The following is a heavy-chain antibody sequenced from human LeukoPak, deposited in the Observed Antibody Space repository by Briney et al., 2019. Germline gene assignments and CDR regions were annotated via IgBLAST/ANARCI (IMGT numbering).Heavy chain of an antibody. J-gene: IGHJ5*02. V-gene: IGHV4-59*11. CDR2: IFYSGNT. CDR1: GDSINSHY. CDR3: ARTGDYSRSTGGWFDP. D-gene: IGHD4-11*01. Sequence: PSATLSLTCTVFGDSINSHYWSWVRQAPGKGLEWIGYIFYSGNTNYSPSLKSRVTISIDTSKKHFSLRLTSVTTTDTAVYFCARTGDYSRSTGGWFDPWGQGTLITVSS.